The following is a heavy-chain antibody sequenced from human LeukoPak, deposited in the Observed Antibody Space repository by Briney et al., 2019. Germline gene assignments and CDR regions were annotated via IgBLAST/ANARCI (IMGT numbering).Heavy chain of an antibody. CDR3: ARDPGGSDAFDI. CDR1: GGSISSSSYY. J-gene: IGHJ3*02. CDR2: IYYSGST. V-gene: IGHV4-39*07. Sequence: PSGTLSLTCTVSGGSISSSSYYWDWIRQPPGKGLEWIGSIYYSGSTYYNPSLKGRVTISVDTSKNQFSLKLSSVTAADTAVYYCARDPGGSDAFDIWGQGTMVTVSS. D-gene: IGHD3-16*01.